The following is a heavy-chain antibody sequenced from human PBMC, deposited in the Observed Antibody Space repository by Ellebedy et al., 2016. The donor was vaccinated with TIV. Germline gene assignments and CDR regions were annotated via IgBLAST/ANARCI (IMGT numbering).Heavy chain of an antibody. D-gene: IGHD5-18*01. CDR1: GFTFSTYW. CDR3: ARDKSSGSTYGSHFDY. J-gene: IGHJ4*02. CDR2: IKQDGSVK. V-gene: IGHV3-7*01. Sequence: GESLKISXAASGFTFSTYWMSWVRQAPGKGLEWVANIKQDGSVKKYVDSVKGRFTISRDNAKNSLCLQMNSLRAEDTAVYYCARDKSSGSTYGSHFDYWGQGTLVTVSS.